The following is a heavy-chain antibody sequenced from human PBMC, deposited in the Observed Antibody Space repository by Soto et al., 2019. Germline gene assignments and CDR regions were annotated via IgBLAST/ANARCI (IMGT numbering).Heavy chain of an antibody. CDR3: VRYRPGERYPFAT. D-gene: IGHD2-21*01. V-gene: IGHV4-59*08. J-gene: IGHJ3*02. CDR2: IYYSGST. Sequence: SETLSLTCSVSGGSINHYYWSWIRQPPGKGLEWIGYIYYSGSTNYNPSLKSRVNISVDTSKNRFSLRLSSVTAADTAVYYCVRYRPGERYPFATWGQGTLDPVSS. CDR1: GGSINHYY.